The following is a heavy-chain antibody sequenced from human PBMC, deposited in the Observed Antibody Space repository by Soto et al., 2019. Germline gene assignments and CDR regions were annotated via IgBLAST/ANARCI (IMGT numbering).Heavy chain of an antibody. CDR2: LSWNSGFS. D-gene: IGHD3-22*01. J-gene: IGHJ3*02. CDR3: AKGRGTIVVTDAYDI. Sequence: HPGGSLRLSCGGSGFSFDDYTMHWVRQAPGKGPEWVASLSWNSGFSGYADSVKGRFTISRDNAQSSVHPQMNNLRTEDTALYYCAKGRGTIVVTDAYDIWGQGTMVTVSS. V-gene: IGHV3-9*01. CDR1: GFSFDDYT.